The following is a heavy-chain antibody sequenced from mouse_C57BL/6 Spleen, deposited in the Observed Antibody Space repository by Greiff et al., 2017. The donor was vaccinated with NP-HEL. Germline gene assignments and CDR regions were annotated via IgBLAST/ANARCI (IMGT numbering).Heavy chain of an antibody. CDR3: ARGTAWFAY. Sequence: QVQLQQPGAELVMPGASVKLSCKASGYTFTSYWMHWVKQRPGQGLEWIGDIYPSDSYTNYNQKFKGKSTLTVDTSSSTAYMQLSSLTSEDSAVYYCARGTAWFAYWGQGTLVTVSA. CDR1: GYTFTSYW. V-gene: IGHV1-69*01. CDR2: IYPSDSYT. J-gene: IGHJ3*01. D-gene: IGHD3-3*01.